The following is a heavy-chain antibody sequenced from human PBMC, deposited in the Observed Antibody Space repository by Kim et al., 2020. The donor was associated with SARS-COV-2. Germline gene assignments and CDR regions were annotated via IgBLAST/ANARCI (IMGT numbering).Heavy chain of an antibody. CDR1: GFTFFNTW. J-gene: IGHJ4*02. CDR2: LKSKADGGTA. V-gene: IGHV3-15*01. D-gene: IGHD2-21*01. CDR3: ATGGLAY. Sequence: GGSLRLSCAASGFTFFNTWMNWVRQAPGKGLEWIARLKSKADGGTAHYSTPVNGIFTISRDDSKNTLYLQMNSLKTEDAGVYYCATGGLAYWGQGTLVTVSS.